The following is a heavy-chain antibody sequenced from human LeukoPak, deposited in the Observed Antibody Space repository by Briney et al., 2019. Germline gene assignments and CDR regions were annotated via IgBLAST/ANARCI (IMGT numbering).Heavy chain of an antibody. CDR3: ARGDSSVWYHFDY. Sequence: GASVKVSCKASGYTFTGYYIHWVRQAPGQGLEWMGWINPNGGGTNYVQKFQGRVSMTRETSIRTGYMELSRLRSDDTAVYYCARGDSSVWYHFDYWGQGTLVTVSS. CDR1: GYTFTGYY. J-gene: IGHJ4*02. D-gene: IGHD6-13*01. V-gene: IGHV1-2*02. CDR2: INPNGGGT.